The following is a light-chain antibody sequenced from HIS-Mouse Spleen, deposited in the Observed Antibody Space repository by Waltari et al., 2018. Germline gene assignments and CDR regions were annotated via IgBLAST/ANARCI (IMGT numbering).Light chain of an antibody. CDR2: SNN. Sequence: QSVLTQPPSASGTPGQRVTISCSGRSSNIGSHTVNWYQQLPGTAPKLLIYSNNQRPSGVPDRFSGSKSGTSASLAISGLQSEDEADYYCAAWDDSLNGVVFGGGTKLTVL. J-gene: IGLJ2*01. V-gene: IGLV1-44*01. CDR1: SSNIGSHT. CDR3: AAWDDSLNGVV.